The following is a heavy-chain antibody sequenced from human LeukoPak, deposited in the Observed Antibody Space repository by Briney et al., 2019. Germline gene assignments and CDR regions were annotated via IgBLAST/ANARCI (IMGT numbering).Heavy chain of an antibody. Sequence: GGSLRLSCAASGFTFSSYSMNWVRQAPGKGLEWVSSISSSSSYIYYADSVKGRFTISRDNAKNSLYLQMNSLRAEDTAVYYCARARNNYDSSGYSALDYWGQGTLVTVSS. D-gene: IGHD3-22*01. CDR2: ISSSSSYI. CDR3: ARARNNYDSSGYSALDY. CDR1: GFTFSSYS. J-gene: IGHJ4*02. V-gene: IGHV3-21*01.